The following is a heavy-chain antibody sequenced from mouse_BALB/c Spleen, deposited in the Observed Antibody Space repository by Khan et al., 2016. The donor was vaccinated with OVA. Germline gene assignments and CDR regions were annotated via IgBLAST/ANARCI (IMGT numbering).Heavy chain of an antibody. Sequence: EVQLQESGPGLVKPSQSLSLTCTVTGYSITSDYAWNWIRQFPGNKLEWMGYISYSGSTSYNPSLKSRISITRDTSKNQFCLQLNSVTTEDTATDYCARRGDGYYGAMDYWGQGTSVTVSS. CDR2: ISYSGST. J-gene: IGHJ4*01. CDR3: ARRGDGYYGAMDY. CDR1: GYSITSDYA. V-gene: IGHV3-2*02. D-gene: IGHD2-3*01.